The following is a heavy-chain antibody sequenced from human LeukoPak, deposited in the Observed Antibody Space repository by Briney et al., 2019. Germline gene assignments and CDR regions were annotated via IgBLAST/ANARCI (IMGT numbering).Heavy chain of an antibody. J-gene: IGHJ3*02. CDR2: INHSGST. D-gene: IGHD3-16*01. Sequence: SETLSLTCTVSGGSISSYYWSWIRQPPGKGLEWIGEINHSGSTNYNPSLKSRVTISVDTSKNQFSLKLSSVTAADTAVYYCARHSRWGGAFDIWGQGTMVTVSS. CDR1: GGSISSYY. V-gene: IGHV4-34*01. CDR3: ARHSRWGGAFDI.